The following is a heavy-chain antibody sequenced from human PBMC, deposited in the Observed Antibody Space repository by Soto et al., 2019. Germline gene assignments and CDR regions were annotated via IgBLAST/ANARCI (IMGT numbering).Heavy chain of an antibody. V-gene: IGHV3-23*01. Sequence: EVQLLESGGGLVQWGGSLRLSCAASGFTFSSYAMRWVRQAPGKGLEWVSAISATGGSTYYADSVKDRFTISRDNSKNMLYLQVNSLRAEDTAVYYCAKGDCSGGSCYGTDYWGQGTLVTVSS. J-gene: IGHJ4*02. D-gene: IGHD2-15*01. CDR3: AKGDCSGGSCYGTDY. CDR1: GFTFSSYA. CDR2: ISATGGST.